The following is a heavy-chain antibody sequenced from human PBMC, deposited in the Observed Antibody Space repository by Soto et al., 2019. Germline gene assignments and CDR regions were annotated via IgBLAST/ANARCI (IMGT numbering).Heavy chain of an antibody. Sequence: QVQLVESVGGVVQPGRSLSLSCAASGFTFSSYGMHWVRQAPGKGLEWVAVISYDGSNKYYADSVKGRFTISRDNSKNTLYLQMNSLRAEDTAVYYCAKGSTAMTYFDYWGQGTLVTFSS. J-gene: IGHJ4*02. V-gene: IGHV3-30*18. CDR1: GFTFSSYG. CDR2: ISYDGSNK. D-gene: IGHD5-18*01. CDR3: AKGSTAMTYFDY.